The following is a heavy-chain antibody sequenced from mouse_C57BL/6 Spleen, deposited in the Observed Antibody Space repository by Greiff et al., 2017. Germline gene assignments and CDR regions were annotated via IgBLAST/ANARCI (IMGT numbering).Heavy chain of an antibody. J-gene: IGHJ4*01. CDR3: ARERGTYYDYDGYYAMDY. D-gene: IGHD2-4*01. Sequence: EVQLQQSGPELVKPGASVKIPCKASGYTFTDYNMDWVKQSHGKSLEWIGDINPNNGGTIYNQKFKGKATLTVDKSSSTAYMELRSLTSEDTAVYYCARERGTYYDYDGYYAMDYWGQGTSVTVSS. V-gene: IGHV1-18*01. CDR2: INPNNGGT. CDR1: GYTFTDYN.